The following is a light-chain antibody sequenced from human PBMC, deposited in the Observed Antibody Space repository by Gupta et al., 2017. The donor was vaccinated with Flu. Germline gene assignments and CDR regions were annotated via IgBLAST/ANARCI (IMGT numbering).Light chain of an antibody. J-gene: IGLJ2*01. CDR1: SSNIGNNY. CDR2: DNN. Sequence: QSVLTQPPSVSAAPGQKVTISCSGTSSNIGNNYVSWYQQLPGTAPKLLIYDNNKRPSGIPDRFSGSKSGTSATLGITGLQTGDEADYYCGTWDHSLGALFGGGTKLTVL. V-gene: IGLV1-51*01. CDR3: GTWDHSLGAL.